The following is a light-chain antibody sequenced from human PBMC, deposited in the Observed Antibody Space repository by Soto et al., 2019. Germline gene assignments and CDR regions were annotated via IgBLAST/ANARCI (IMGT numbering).Light chain of an antibody. Sequence: QSALAQPRSVSGSPGQSVTISCTGTSNDVGGYHYVSWYQHHPGKAPKLVIFDVNRRPSGVPHRFSGSKSDNTASLTISGLQAEDEADYYCCSYVGSYIHVFGTGTKVTVL. CDR2: DVN. V-gene: IGLV2-11*01. J-gene: IGLJ1*01. CDR3: CSYVGSYIHV. CDR1: SNDVGGYHY.